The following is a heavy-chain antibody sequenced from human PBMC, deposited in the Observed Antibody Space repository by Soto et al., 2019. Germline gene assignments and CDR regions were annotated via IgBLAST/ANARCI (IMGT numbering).Heavy chain of an antibody. V-gene: IGHV1-18*01. CDR3: AKNGQPPYYYYGLDV. CDR1: GYTFTRYG. J-gene: IGHJ6*02. CDR2: ISGYNGDT. D-gene: IGHD2-8*01. Sequence: QGQLVQSEAEVKKPGASVKVSCKASGYTFTRYGISWVRQAPGQGLEWMGWISGYNGDTNYAQKFQGRVIMTIDTSTGTAFMELSSLTSDDTAVYYCAKNGQPPYYYYGLDVWGQGTTVTVSS.